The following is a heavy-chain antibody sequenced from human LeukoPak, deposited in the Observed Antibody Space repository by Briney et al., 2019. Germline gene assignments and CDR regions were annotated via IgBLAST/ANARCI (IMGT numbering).Heavy chain of an antibody. CDR2: VNPKSGDT. Sequence: GASVKVSCKASGYTLTDYYMHWLRQAPGQGIEWMGWVNPKSGDTKFAQKFQGRVTVTRDTAMNTTYMELRRLQSDDSAVYYCARDTYYYDGRGFHYVPTLGAFEIWGQGTMVFVS. CDR1: GYTLTDYY. J-gene: IGHJ3*02. D-gene: IGHD3-22*01. V-gene: IGHV1-2*02. CDR3: ARDTYYYDGRGFHYVPTLGAFEI.